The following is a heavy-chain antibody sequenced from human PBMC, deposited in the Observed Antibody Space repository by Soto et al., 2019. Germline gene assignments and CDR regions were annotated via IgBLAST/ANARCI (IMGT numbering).Heavy chain of an antibody. CDR2: IYYSGST. V-gene: IGHV4-39*07. D-gene: IGHD6-19*01. CDR3: ARGVRQSSGFDY. J-gene: IGHJ4*02. CDR1: GGSISSSSYY. Sequence: SETLSLTCTVSGGSISSSSYYWGWIRQPPGKGLEWIGSIYYSGSTYYNPSLKSRVTISVDTSKNQFSLKLSSVTAADTAVYYCARGVRQSSGFDYWGQGTLVTVSS.